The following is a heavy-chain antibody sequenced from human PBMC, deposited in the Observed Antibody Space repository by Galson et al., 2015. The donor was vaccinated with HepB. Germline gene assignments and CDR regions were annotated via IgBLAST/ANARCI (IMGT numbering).Heavy chain of an antibody. Sequence: SLRLSCAASGFTFGDSGMSWVRHAPGKGLEWVSGIKWNGGSTGYADSVKGRFTISRDNAKNSLYLQMNSLRAEDTAVYYCARNRGRGNYREYFDYWGQGTLVTVSS. D-gene: IGHD1-26*01. CDR3: ARNRGRGNYREYFDY. V-gene: IGHV3-20*04. CDR1: GFTFGDSG. J-gene: IGHJ4*02. CDR2: IKWNGGST.